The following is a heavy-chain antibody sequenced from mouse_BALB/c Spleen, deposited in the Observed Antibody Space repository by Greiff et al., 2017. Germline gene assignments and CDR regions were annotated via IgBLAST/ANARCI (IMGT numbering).Heavy chain of an antibody. CDR2: ISYDGSN. CDR3: ARGVMITLFDY. J-gene: IGHJ2*01. Sequence: EVKLQESGPGLVNPSQSLSLTCSVTGYSFTSGYYWYWIRQSPGNQLEWMGYISYDGSNNYNPSLKNRISITRDTSKNQFFLKLNSVTTEDTATYYCARGVMITLFDYWGQGTTLTVSS. V-gene: IGHV3-6*02. CDR1: GYSFTSGYY. D-gene: IGHD2-4*01.